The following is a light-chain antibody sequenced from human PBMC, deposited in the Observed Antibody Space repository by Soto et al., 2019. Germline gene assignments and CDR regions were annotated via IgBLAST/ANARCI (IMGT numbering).Light chain of an antibody. CDR2: GAS. Sequence: EIVLTQSPGTLSLSPGERATLSCRASQIVSSTYLAWFQQKPGQAPRLLIYGASTRATGIPDRFSGSGSGTDSTLTISGLEPEDFALYYCQQYGGTPPNSFGGGTKVEV. CDR3: QQYGGTPPNS. CDR1: QIVSSTY. J-gene: IGKJ4*01. V-gene: IGKV3-20*01.